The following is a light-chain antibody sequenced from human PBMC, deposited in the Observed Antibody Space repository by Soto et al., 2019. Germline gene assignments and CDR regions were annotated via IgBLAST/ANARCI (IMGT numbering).Light chain of an antibody. CDR3: QQRSNWPLT. V-gene: IGKV3-11*01. Sequence: EIVLTQSPGTLSLSPGERSTRSSRASQSVSSSSAWYQQKPGQAPRLLIYDASNRATGIPARFSGSGSGTDFTLTISSLEPEDFAVYYCQQRSNWPLTFGGGTKVDIK. CDR2: DAS. CDR1: QSVSSS. J-gene: IGKJ4*01.